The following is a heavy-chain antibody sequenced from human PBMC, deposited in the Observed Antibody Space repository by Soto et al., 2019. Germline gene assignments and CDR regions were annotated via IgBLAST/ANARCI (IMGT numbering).Heavy chain of an antibody. CDR1: GFSITNTW. J-gene: IGHJ4*02. D-gene: IGHD3-3*01. V-gene: IGHV3-15*07. Sequence: EVQLVESGGGLVQPGGSLRLSCAASGFSITNTWMHRVRQAPGKGLEWVGRVKSKADGGTADYAAPVKGRFTVSRDDSKNTQYLQMNSLKMEDTAVYYCNSYPDFWGGHTPLWGQGTLVTVSS. CDR2: VKSKADGGTA. CDR3: NSYPDFWGGHTPL.